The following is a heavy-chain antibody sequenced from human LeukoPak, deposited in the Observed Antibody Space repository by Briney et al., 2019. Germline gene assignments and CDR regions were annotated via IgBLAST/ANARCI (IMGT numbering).Heavy chain of an antibody. D-gene: IGHD2-21*01. CDR1: GFTFRSYA. Sequence: GGSLRLSCAASGFTFRSYAMYWVRQAPGKGLEWVSSISSSDSYIYYADSVKGRFTVSRDFDKNSVSLQMNSMRGEDTAVYYCARLLGQGDCYRAFDYWGQGTLVTVSS. J-gene: IGHJ4*02. CDR3: ARLLGQGDCYRAFDY. CDR2: ISSSDSYI. V-gene: IGHV3-21*01.